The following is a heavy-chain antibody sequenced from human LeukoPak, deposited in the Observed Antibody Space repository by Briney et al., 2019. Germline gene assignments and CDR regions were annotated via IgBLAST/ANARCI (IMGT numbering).Heavy chain of an antibody. CDR2: INPNSGGT. J-gene: IGHJ4*02. D-gene: IGHD1-26*01. V-gene: IGHV1-2*02. CDR1: GYTFTGYY. Sequence: GESLKISCKASGYTFTGYYMRWVRQAPGQGLEWMGWINPNSGGTNYAQKFQGRVTMTRDTSISTAYMELSRLRSDDTAVYYCARDGVSGSYSSDYWGQGTLVTVSS. CDR3: ARDGVSGSYSSDY.